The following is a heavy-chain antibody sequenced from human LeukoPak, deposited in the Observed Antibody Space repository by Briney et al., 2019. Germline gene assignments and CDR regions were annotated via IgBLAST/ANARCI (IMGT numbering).Heavy chain of an antibody. CDR3: AKSLFAYYYDSSGYSGIDY. D-gene: IGHD3-22*01. CDR2: ISYDGSNK. V-gene: IGHV3-30*18. J-gene: IGHJ4*02. Sequence: PGRSLRLSCAASGFTFSSYGMHWVRQAPGKGLEWVAVISYDGSNKYYADSVKGRFTISRDNSKNMLYLQMNSLRAEDTAVYYCAKSLFAYYYDSSGYSGIDYWGQGTLVTVSS. CDR1: GFTFSSYG.